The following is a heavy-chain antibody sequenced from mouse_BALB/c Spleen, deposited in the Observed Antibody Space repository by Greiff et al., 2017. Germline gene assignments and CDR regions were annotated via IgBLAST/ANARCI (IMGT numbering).Heavy chain of an antibody. J-gene: IGHJ3*01. Sequence: QVQLQQSGAELVRPGTSVKISCKASGYTFTNYWLGWVKQRPGHGLEWIGDIYPGGGYTNYNEKFKGKATLTADTSSSTAYMQLSSLTSEDSAVYFCARRDDYDWFAYWGQGTLVTVSA. CDR3: ARRDDYDWFAY. CDR1: GYTFTNYW. D-gene: IGHD2-4*01. CDR2: IYPGGGYT. V-gene: IGHV1-63*02.